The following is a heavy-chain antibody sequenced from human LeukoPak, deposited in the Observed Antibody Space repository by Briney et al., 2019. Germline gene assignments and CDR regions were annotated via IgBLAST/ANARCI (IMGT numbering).Heavy chain of an antibody. CDR2: IFYSGST. V-gene: IGHV4-39*07. J-gene: IGHJ4*02. D-gene: IGHD2-2*01. Sequence: PSETLSLTCTVSGGSISSSSYYWGWIRQPPGRGLEWLGSIFYSGSTYYNPSLKSRVTISVDTSKNQFSLKLSSVTAAGTAVYYCARVEREYCSSTSCSNTYYFDYWGQGTLVPVSS. CDR3: ARVEREYCSSTSCSNTYYFDY. CDR1: GGSISSSSYY.